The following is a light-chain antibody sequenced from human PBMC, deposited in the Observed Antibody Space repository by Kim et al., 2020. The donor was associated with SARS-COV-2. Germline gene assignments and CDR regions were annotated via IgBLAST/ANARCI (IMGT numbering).Light chain of an antibody. CDR2: DVS. Sequence: GQSITISCTGTSSDVGGYNYVSWYQQHPGKAPKLMIYDVSNRPSGVSNRFSGSKSGNTASPTISGLQAEDEADYYCSSYTSSSTRVFGTGTKVTVL. CDR1: SSDVGGYNY. V-gene: IGLV2-14*03. CDR3: SSYTSSSTRV. J-gene: IGLJ1*01.